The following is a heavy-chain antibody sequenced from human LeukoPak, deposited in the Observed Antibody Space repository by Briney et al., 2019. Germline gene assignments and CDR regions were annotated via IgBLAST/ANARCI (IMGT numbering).Heavy chain of an antibody. J-gene: IGHJ4*02. CDR1: GSTFSSHA. V-gene: IGHV1-69*05. D-gene: IGHD3-22*01. Sequence: SVKVSCKASGSTFSSHAINWVRQAPGQGLEWMGGIIPLFGTTKFAQKFQGRVTITTDSSTSTAYMDLSSLTSEDTAVYYCARTSTVAYFETSGYLDYWGQGTLVTVSS. CDR3: ARTSTVAYFETSGYLDY. CDR2: IIPLFGTT.